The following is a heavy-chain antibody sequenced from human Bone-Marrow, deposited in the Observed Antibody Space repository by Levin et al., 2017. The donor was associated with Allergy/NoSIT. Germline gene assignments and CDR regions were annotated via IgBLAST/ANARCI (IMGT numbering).Heavy chain of an antibody. CDR1: GFSLTTSAVG. Sequence: SGPTLVKPTQTLTLTCSFSGFSLTTSAVGVGWIRQPPGTALEWLAVIYGDDDKRYSPSLKTRLTINKDTSKNQVVLTVTKMDPADTATYHWAHSLIGYDSYDFWGQGTLVTVSS. V-gene: IGHV2-5*02. CDR3: AHSLIGYDSYDF. CDR2: IYGDDDK. J-gene: IGHJ4*01. D-gene: IGHD5-12*01.